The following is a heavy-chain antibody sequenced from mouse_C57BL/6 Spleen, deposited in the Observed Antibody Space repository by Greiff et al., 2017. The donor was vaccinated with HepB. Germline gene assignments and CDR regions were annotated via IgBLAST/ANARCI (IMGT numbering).Heavy chain of an antibody. Sequence: EVQLVESGPGMVKPSQSLSLTCTVTGYSITSGYDWHWIRHFPGNKLEWMGYISYSGSTNYNPSLKSRISITHDTSKNHFFLKLNSVTTEDTATYYCARGGGDPYAMDYWGQGTSVTVSS. D-gene: IGHD2-13*01. J-gene: IGHJ4*01. V-gene: IGHV3-1*01. CDR1: GYSITSGYD. CDR2: ISYSGST. CDR3: ARGGGDPYAMDY.